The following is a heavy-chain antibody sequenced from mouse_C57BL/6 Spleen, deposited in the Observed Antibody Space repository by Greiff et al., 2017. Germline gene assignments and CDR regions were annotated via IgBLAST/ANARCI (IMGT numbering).Heavy chain of an antibody. CDR2: IYPRSGNT. V-gene: IGHV1-81*01. Sequence: VKLQQSGAELARPGASVKLSCKASGYTFTSYGISWVKQRTGQGLEWIGEIYPRSGNTYYNEKFKGKATLTADKSSSTAYMELRSLTSEDSAVYFCARGGYDSTYYAMDYWGQGTSVTVSS. D-gene: IGHD2-4*01. CDR1: GYTFTSYG. J-gene: IGHJ4*01. CDR3: ARGGYDSTYYAMDY.